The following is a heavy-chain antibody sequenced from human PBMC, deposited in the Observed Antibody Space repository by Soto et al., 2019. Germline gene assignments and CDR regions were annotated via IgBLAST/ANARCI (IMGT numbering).Heavy chain of an antibody. J-gene: IGHJ4*02. D-gene: IGHD3-22*01. CDR2: IYYSGST. V-gene: IGHV4-30-4*01. CDR1: GGSISSGDYY. Sequence: PSETLSLTCTVSGGSISSGDYYWSWIRQPPGKGLEWIGYIYYSGSTYYNPSLKSRVTISVDTSKNQFSLKLSSVTAADTAVYYCARDQRRGYYDGWGQGTLVTVSS. CDR3: ARDQRRGYYDG.